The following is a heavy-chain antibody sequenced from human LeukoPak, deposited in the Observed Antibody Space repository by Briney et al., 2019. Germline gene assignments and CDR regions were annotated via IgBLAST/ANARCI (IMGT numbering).Heavy chain of an antibody. V-gene: IGHV3-21*01. D-gene: IGHD5-24*01. Sequence: SGGSLRLSCAASGFTFSSYSMNWVRQAPGKGLEWVSSISSSSSYIYYADSVKGRFTISRDNAKNSLYLQMNSLRAEDTAVYYCARGGVEEMATIHPWGQGTLVTVSS. CDR1: GFTFSSYS. CDR2: ISSSSSYI. J-gene: IGHJ5*02. CDR3: ARGGVEEMATIHP.